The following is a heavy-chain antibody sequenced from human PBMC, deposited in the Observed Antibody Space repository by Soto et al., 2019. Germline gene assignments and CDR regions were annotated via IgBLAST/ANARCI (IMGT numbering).Heavy chain of an antibody. CDR1: GFTFSTHS. J-gene: IGHJ4*02. CDR3: VGEVGFQLIY. D-gene: IGHD2-2*01. V-gene: IGHV3-48*01. CDR2: ITSSDVTM. Sequence: EVQLVEYGGGLVQPGGSLRLSCAASGFTFSTHSMNWVRQAPGKGLEWISYITSSDVTMYADSVKGRFTISRDNAKNSLYLQMNSLRGEDTAVYFCVGEVGFQLIYRGQGTLVTVSS.